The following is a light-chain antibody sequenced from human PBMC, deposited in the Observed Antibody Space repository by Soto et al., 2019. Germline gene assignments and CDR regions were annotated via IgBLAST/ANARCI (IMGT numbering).Light chain of an antibody. V-gene: IGKV3-20*01. CDR3: QQYGSSPPVT. Sequence: EIVVTQSPCTLYLSPGERATLSCRASQSVSPYLAWYQHKPGQAPRLLIYGASSRATGIPDRFSGSGSGTDFTLTISRLDPEDFAVYFCQQYGSSPPVTFCHGTKVDSK. CDR2: GAS. J-gene: IGKJ3*01. CDR1: QSVSPY.